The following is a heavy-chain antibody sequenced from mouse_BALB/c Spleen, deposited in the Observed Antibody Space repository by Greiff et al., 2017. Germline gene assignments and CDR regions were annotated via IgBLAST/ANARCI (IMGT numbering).Heavy chain of an antibody. J-gene: IGHJ2*01. CDR3: ARQDGYDGYPFDY. V-gene: IGHV5-6*01. CDR1: GFTFSSYG. Sequence: EVQLVESGGDLVKPGGSLKLSCAASGFTFSSYGMSWVRQTPDKRLEWVATISSGGSYTYYPDSVKGRFTISRDNAKNTLYLQMSSLKSEDTAMYYCARQDGYDGYPFDYWGQGTTLTVSS. CDR2: ISSGGSYT. D-gene: IGHD2-3*01.